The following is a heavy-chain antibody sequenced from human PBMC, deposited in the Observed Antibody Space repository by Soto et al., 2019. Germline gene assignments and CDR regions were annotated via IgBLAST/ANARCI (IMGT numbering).Heavy chain of an antibody. Sequence: EVQVVESGGGLIQPGGSLRLSCAASGFNVSNSYMKWVRQAPGKGLEWVSLIYADGSTFYADSVRGRFIISRDNSKNTVYLQMSSLRAEDTAVYYCARDWGGNTTPYWYFDLWGRGTLVTVSS. CDR1: GFNVSNSY. D-gene: IGHD1-1*01. CDR3: ARDWGGNTTPYWYFDL. V-gene: IGHV3-53*01. J-gene: IGHJ2*01. CDR2: IYADGST.